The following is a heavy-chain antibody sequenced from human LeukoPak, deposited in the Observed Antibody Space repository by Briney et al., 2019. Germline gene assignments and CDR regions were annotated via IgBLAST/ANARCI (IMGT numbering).Heavy chain of an antibody. Sequence: GGSLRLPCAASGFTFSSYEMNWVRQAPGKGLEWVSYISSSGSTIYYADSVKGRFTISRDNAKNSLYLQMNSLRAEDTAVYYCAREAVFGWFDPWGQGTLVTVSS. CDR3: AREAVFGWFDP. CDR2: ISSSGSTI. V-gene: IGHV3-48*03. J-gene: IGHJ5*02. D-gene: IGHD3-10*01. CDR1: GFTFSSYE.